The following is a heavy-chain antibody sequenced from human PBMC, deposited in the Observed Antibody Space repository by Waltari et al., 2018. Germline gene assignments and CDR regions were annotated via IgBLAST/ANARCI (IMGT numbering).Heavy chain of an antibody. CDR3: ARDIAAAVDY. CDR2: IYYSGST. J-gene: IGHJ4*02. V-gene: IGHV4-39*07. CDR1: GGSISSSSYY. D-gene: IGHD6-13*01. Sequence: QLQLQESGPGLVKPSETLSLTCTVSGGSISSSSYYWGWIRQPPGKGLAWIGRIYYSGSTYYNPALKSRVTISVDTSKNQFSLKLSSVTAADTAVYYCARDIAAAVDYWGQGTLVTVSS.